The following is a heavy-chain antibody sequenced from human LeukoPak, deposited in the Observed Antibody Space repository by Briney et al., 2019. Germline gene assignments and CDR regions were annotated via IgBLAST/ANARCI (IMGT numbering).Heavy chain of an antibody. D-gene: IGHD6-13*01. CDR3: ARDRDDSSSLDY. CDR1: GFTFSSYA. J-gene: IGHJ4*02. CDR2: ISGSGGST. V-gene: IGHV3-23*01. Sequence: PSGGSLRLSCAASGFTFSSYAMSWVRQAPGKGLEWVSAISGSGGSTYYADSVKGRFTISRDNAKNSLYLQMNSLRAEDTAVYYCARDRDDSSSLDYWGQGTLVTVSS.